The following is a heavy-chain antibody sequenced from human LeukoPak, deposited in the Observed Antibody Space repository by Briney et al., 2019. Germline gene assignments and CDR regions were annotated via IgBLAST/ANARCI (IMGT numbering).Heavy chain of an antibody. CDR3: ARDASGNYYFDY. CDR1: GFTFDDYG. V-gene: IGHV3-20*04. CDR2: INWNGGST. Sequence: GGSLRLSCAASGFTFDDYGMSLVRQAPGKGLEWVSGINWNGGSTGYADSVKGRVTISRDNAKSSLYLQMNSLRAEDTAVYYCARDASGNYYFDYWGQGTLVTVSS. J-gene: IGHJ4*02. D-gene: IGHD3-3*01.